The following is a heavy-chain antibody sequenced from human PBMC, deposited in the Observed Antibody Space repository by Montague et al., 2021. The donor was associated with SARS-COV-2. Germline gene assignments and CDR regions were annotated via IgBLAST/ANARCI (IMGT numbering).Heavy chain of an antibody. Sequence: SLRLSCAASGFTFSSYAMHWVRQAPGKGLEWVAVISYDRSNKYYADSVKGRFTISRDNSKNTLYLQMNSLRAEDTAVYYCASGYDLLTGYYPFDYWGQGTLVTVSS. CDR3: ASGYDLLTGYYPFDY. CDR2: ISYDRSNK. J-gene: IGHJ4*02. D-gene: IGHD3-9*01. CDR1: GFTFSSYA. V-gene: IGHV3-30*04.